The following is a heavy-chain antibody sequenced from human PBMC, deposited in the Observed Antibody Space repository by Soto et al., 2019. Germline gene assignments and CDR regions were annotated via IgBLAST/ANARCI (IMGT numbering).Heavy chain of an antibody. D-gene: IGHD6-13*01. CDR1: GGTFSSYA. CDR3: AREGSSWSYYYYYGMDV. CDR2: IIPIFGTA. J-gene: IGHJ6*02. V-gene: IGHV1-69*06. Sequence: ASVKVSCKASGGTFSSYAISWVRQAPGQGLEWMGGIIPIFGTANYAQKFQGRVTITADKSTSTAYMELSSLRSEDTAVYYCAREGSSWSYYYYYGMDVWGRGTTVTVSS.